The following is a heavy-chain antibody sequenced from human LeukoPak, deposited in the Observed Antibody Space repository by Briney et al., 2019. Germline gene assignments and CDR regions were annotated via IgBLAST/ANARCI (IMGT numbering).Heavy chain of an antibody. D-gene: IGHD4-23*01. J-gene: IGHJ4*02. Sequence: PSETLSLTCTVSGGSINSYYWNWIRQPAGKGLEWIGRIYTSGNTNYNPSLNSRVTMSVDTSKNQFSLKLSSVTAADTAVYYCATGRGSNSVVFDYWGQGAPVTVSS. CDR1: GGSINSYY. CDR3: ATGRGSNSVVFDY. V-gene: IGHV4-4*07. CDR2: IYTSGNT.